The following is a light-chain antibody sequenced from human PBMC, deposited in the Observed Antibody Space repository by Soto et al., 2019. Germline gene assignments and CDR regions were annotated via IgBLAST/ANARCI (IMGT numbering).Light chain of an antibody. V-gene: IGKV3-11*01. CDR1: QSVSSY. CDR2: DAS. J-gene: IGKJ1*01. CDR3: QQRSHWPVT. Sequence: GERATLSCRASQSVSSYLAWYQQKPGQAPRLLIYDASSRATGIPARFSGSGSGTDFTLTISSLEPEDFAVYYCQQRSHWPVTFGQGTKVDIK.